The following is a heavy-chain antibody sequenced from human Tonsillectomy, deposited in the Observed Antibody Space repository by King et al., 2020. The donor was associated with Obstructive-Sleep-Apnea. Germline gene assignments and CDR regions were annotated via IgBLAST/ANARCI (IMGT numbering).Heavy chain of an antibody. CDR3: AKGPGAAGAYYYGMDV. V-gene: IGHV3-11*01. CDR1: RFTFSDYY. Sequence: VQLVESGGDLVKPGGTLRLSCAGYRFTFSDYYMAWIRQAPGKGLEWLSYISNSGSTMYYAASVKGRFTISRDNTKNSLFLQMNSLRAEDTAGYYCAKGPGAAGAYYYGMDVWGQGTSVTVSS. J-gene: IGHJ6*02. CDR2: ISNSGSTM. D-gene: IGHD6-13*01.